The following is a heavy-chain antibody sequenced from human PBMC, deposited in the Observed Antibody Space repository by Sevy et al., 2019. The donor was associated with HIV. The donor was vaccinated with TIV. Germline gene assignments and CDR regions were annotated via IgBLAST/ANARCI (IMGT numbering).Heavy chain of an antibody. V-gene: IGHV3-30-3*01. CDR3: ARIGMGQTYGTPLWY. Sequence: GRSLRLSCAVSGFTFSRYAMHWVRQAPGKGLEWVAVMSYDGGNKYYADSVKGRFTISRDNSKNTLFLHMNSLRAEDTAVYYCARIGMGQTYGTPLWYWGQGTLVTVSS. CDR2: MSYDGGNK. CDR1: GFTFSRYA. D-gene: IGHD3-10*01. J-gene: IGHJ4*02.